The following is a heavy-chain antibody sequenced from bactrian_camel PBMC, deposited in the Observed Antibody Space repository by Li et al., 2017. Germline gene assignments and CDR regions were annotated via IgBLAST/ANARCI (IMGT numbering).Heavy chain of an antibody. CDR2: IYRAGGNT. CDR1: GRAVNSYS. D-gene: IGHD5*01. J-gene: IGHJ7*01. V-gene: IGHV3S54*01. Sequence: HVQLVESGGGSVQAGESLRLSCAFSGRAVNSYSMAWFRQVPGKKREGVAVIYRAGGNTVYAPSVKGRFTISRDNAKNTVYLQMHSLKSEDGNVFLCHFIRWPRVVLLRHGLLGQRNPGHRL.